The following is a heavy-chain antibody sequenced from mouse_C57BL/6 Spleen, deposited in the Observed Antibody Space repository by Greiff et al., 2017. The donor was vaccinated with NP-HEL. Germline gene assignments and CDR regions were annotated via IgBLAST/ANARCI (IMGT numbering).Heavy chain of an antibody. CDR1: GYTFTSYW. CDR2: IDPSDSYT. CDR3: ARGDVGFAY. V-gene: IGHV1-50*01. J-gene: IGHJ3*01. Sequence: VQLQQPGAELVKPGASVKLSCKASGYTFTSYWMQWVKQRPGQGLEWIGEIDPSDSYTNYNQKFKGKATLTVDTSSSTAYMQLSSLTSEDSAVYYCARGDVGFAYWGQGTLVTVSA. D-gene: IGHD3-3*01.